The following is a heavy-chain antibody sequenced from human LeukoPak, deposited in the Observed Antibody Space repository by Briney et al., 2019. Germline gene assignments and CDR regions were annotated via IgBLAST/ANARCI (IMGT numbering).Heavy chain of an antibody. V-gene: IGHV4-61*02. CDR3: ARVPDWTYAADY. J-gene: IGHJ4*02. CDR2: IKGSIT. CDR1: GGSISSDRFY. Sequence: RSETLSLTCTVSGGSISSDRFYWTWVRQPAGKGLEWIGRIKGSITNYNPSLKSRVNISVDTSTNQFSLKLNSLTAADTAVYYCARVPDWTYAADYWGQGTLVTVSS. D-gene: IGHD3/OR15-3a*01.